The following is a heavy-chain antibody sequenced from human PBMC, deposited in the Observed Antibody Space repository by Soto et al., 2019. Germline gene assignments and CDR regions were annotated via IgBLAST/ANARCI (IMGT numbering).Heavy chain of an antibody. CDR3: ASTDSSGYNFQH. V-gene: IGHV1-69*13. J-gene: IGHJ1*01. CDR1: GGTFSSYA. D-gene: IGHD3-22*01. CDR2: IIPIFGTA. Sequence: ASVKVSCKASGGTFSSYAISWVRQAPGQGLEWMGGIIPIFGTANYAQKFQGRVTITADESTSTAYMGLSSLRSEDTAVYYCASTDSSGYNFQHWGQGTLVTVSS.